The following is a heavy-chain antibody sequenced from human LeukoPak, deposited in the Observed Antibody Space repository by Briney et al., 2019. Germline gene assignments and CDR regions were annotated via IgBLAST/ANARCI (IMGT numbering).Heavy chain of an antibody. J-gene: IGHJ3*02. CDR2: IKQDGSEK. CDR3: AGLDAAMPDAFDI. CDR1: GFTFSSCW. Sequence: GGSLRLSCAASGFTFSSCWMSWVRQAPGKGLEWVANIKQDGSEKYYVDSVKGRFTISRDNAKNSLYLQMNSLRAEDTAVYYCAGLDAAMPDAFDIWGQGTTVTVSS. D-gene: IGHD5-18*01. V-gene: IGHV3-7*01.